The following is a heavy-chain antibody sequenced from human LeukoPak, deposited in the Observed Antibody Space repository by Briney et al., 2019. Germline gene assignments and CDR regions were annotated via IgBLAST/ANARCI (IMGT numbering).Heavy chain of an antibody. CDR3: ARAGMDSRGYYQGFDY. Sequence: GGSLRLSCAASGFIFNDYFMGWIRQTPGKGLEWVSYITNNGRKTYYADSMKGRFTISRDNAKNSLCLQMNSLRAEDTALYYCARAGMDSRGYYQGFDYWGQGTLVTVSS. V-gene: IGHV3-11*04. CDR2: ITNNGRKT. D-gene: IGHD3-22*01. J-gene: IGHJ4*02. CDR1: GFIFNDYF.